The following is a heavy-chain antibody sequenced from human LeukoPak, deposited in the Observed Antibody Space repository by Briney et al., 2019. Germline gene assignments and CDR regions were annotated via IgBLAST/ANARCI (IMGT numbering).Heavy chain of an antibody. CDR2: ISYDGSKI. J-gene: IGHJ3*01. CDR1: GFTFSSYP. Sequence: PGGSLRLSCAASGFTFSSYPLYWVRQAPGKGLEWVTLISYDGSKIYYADSVKGRFTISRDNSKNTLYLQMNSLRAEDTAVYYCARESGWGLPHAFDFWGQGTMVTVSS. V-gene: IGHV3-30-3*01. D-gene: IGHD3-3*01. CDR3: ARESGWGLPHAFDF.